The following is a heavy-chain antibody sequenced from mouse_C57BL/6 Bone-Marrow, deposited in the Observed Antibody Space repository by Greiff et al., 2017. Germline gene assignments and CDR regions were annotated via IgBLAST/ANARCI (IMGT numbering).Heavy chain of an antibody. CDR1: GFTFSSYA. CDR2: ISDGGSYT. D-gene: IGHD3-1*01. CDR3: ARVGGFPWFAY. J-gene: IGHJ3*01. V-gene: IGHV5-4*01. Sequence: EVQVVESGGGLVKPGGSLKLSCAASGFTFSSYAMSWVRQTPEKRLEWVATISDGGSYTYYPDNVKGRFTISRDNAKNNLYLQMSHLKSEDTAMYYCARVGGFPWFAYWGQGTLVTVSA.